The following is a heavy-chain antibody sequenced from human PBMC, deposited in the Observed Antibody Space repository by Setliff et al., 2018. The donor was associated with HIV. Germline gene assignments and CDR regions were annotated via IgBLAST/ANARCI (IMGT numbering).Heavy chain of an antibody. V-gene: IGHV4-39*07. Sequence: KTSETLSLTCTVSGGSIIDSRYFWGWIRQPPGKGLEWIGSVYYSGSTYYNPSLKSRVTMSVDTSKNQFFLKLTSLSAADTAVYYCARDRIEVVVDGPHDVFDVWGRGTTVTVSS. J-gene: IGHJ3*01. CDR2: VYYSGST. CDR1: GGSIIDSRYF. D-gene: IGHD2-15*01. CDR3: ARDRIEVVVDGPHDVFDV.